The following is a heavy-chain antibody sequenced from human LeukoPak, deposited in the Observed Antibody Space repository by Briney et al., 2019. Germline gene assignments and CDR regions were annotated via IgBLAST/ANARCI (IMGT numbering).Heavy chain of an antibody. CDR1: GGSISSYY. D-gene: IGHD3-16*02. Sequence: PSETLSLTCTVSGGSISSYYWTWIRQPPGKGLEWIGYIYYSGTTYYNPSLKSRVTISLDTSKNKFSLNLTSVNVADTAVYYCARGGYDYVWGSYRHPVDFDYWGQGTLVTVSS. CDR2: IYYSGTT. J-gene: IGHJ4*02. CDR3: ARGGYDYVWGSYRHPVDFDY. V-gene: IGHV4-59*01.